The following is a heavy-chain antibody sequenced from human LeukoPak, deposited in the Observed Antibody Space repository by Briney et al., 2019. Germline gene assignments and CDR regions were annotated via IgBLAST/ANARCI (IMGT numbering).Heavy chain of an antibody. D-gene: IGHD4-17*01. CDR3: ARVREIHVGYYYYYMDV. J-gene: IGHJ6*03. V-gene: IGHV4-4*07. Sequence: PSQTLSLTCTVSGGSISSYYWSWIRQPAGKGLEWIGRIYTSGSTNYNPSLKSRVTMSVDTSKNQFSLKLSSVTAADTAVYYCARVREIHVGYYYYYMDVWGKGTTVTVSS. CDR2: IYTSGST. CDR1: GGSISSYY.